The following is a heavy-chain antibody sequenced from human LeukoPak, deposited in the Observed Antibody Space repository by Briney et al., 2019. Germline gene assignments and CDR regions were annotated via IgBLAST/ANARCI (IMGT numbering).Heavy chain of an antibody. CDR1: GGSFSGYY. J-gene: IGHJ4*02. Sequence: SETLSLTCAVYGGSFSGYYWSWIRQPPGKGLEWIGEINQSGSTNYNPSLKSRGTISVDTSKNQFSLKLSSVAAADTAVYYCARRKRYFGWLPFDYWGQGTLVTVSS. CDR2: INQSGST. D-gene: IGHD3-9*01. CDR3: ARRKRYFGWLPFDY. V-gene: IGHV4-34*01.